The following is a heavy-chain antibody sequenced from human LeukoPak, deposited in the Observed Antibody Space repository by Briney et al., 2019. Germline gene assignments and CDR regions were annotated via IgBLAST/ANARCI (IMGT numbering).Heavy chain of an antibody. CDR1: GGSISSGDYY. Sequence: SETLSLTCTVSGGSISSGDYYWSWIRQPPGKGLEWIGYIYYSGSTYYSPSLKSRVTISVDTSKNQFSLKLSSVTAADTAVYYCARARVLYSSSWYYFDYWGQGTLVTVSS. CDR2: IYYSGST. D-gene: IGHD6-13*01. CDR3: ARARVLYSSSWYYFDY. V-gene: IGHV4-30-4*08. J-gene: IGHJ4*02.